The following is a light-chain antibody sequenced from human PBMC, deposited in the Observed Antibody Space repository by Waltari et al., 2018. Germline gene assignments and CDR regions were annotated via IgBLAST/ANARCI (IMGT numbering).Light chain of an antibody. V-gene: IGLV1-44*01. CDR1: SNN. J-gene: IGLJ2*01. CDR3: ATWDNSLEGWL. Sequence: QSVLTQPPSASGTPGQSIIISCSSTSNNVNWFQQVPGAAPKLLIFSDDQRPSGVPARFSGSRSGTSASLAISGLHSEDEADYYCATWDNSLEGWLFGGGTKVTV. CDR2: SDD.